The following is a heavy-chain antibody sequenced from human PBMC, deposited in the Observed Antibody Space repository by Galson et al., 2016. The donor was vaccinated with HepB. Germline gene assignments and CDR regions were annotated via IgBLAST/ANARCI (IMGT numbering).Heavy chain of an antibody. V-gene: IGHV3-23*01. CDR1: GFTFSSYA. CDR2: ISGSVGNT. CDR3: AKARAYYYDGPDY. J-gene: IGHJ4*02. D-gene: IGHD3-22*01. Sequence: SLRLSCAASGFTFSSYAMSWVRQAPGKGLEWVSGISGSVGNTYYADFAKGRFTISRDTSKNTLYLQMNSLRAEDTAVYYCAKARAYYYDGPDYWGQGTLVTVSS.